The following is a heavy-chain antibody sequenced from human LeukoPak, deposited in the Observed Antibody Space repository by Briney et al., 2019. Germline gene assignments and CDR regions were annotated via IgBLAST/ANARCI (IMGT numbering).Heavy chain of an antibody. V-gene: IGHV1-2*02. CDR2: INPNSGGT. D-gene: IGHD3-10*01. J-gene: IGHJ5*02. CDR3: ARLRTMVRGVIFNWFDP. Sequence: GASVKVSCKASGYTFTGYYMHWVRQAPGQGLEWMGWINPNSGGTNYAQKFQGRVTMTRDTSISTAYMELSRLRSDDTAVYYCARLRTMVRGVIFNWFDPWGQGTLVTVSS. CDR1: GYTFTGYY.